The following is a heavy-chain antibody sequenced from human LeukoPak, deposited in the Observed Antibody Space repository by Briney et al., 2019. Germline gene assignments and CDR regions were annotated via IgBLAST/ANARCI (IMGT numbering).Heavy chain of an antibody. D-gene: IGHD3-22*01. J-gene: IGHJ3*02. V-gene: IGHV3-48*01. CDR3: ATDREDYDSSVYSLSDAFDI. CDR1: GFTFSGYS. CDR2: ISSSTTTI. Sequence: GGSLRLSCAVSGFTFSGYSMKWVRQAPGKGLEGVSYISSSTTTIYHADSVKGRYTVSRDNPKNSLDLQMDSLRVEDTAVYYCATDREDYDSSVYSLSDAFDIWGQGTMVTVFS.